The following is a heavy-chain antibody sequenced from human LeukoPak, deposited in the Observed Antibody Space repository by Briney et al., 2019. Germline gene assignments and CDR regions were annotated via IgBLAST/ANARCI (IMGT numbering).Heavy chain of an antibody. Sequence: SETLPLTCTVSGGSISSSSYYWGWIRQPPGKGLEWIGSIYYSGSTYYNPSLKSRVTISVDTSKNQFSLKLSSVTAADTAVYYCARRRGYSGRLFDPWGQGTLVTVSS. CDR2: IYYSGST. J-gene: IGHJ5*02. CDR3: ARRRGYSGRLFDP. D-gene: IGHD5-12*01. V-gene: IGHV4-39*07. CDR1: GGSISSSSYY.